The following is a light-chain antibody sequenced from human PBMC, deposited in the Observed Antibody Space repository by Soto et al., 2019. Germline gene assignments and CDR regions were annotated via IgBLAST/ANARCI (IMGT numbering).Light chain of an antibody. CDR1: SSDVGGYNY. Sequence: QSVLTQPRSVSGSPLQSVTISCTGTSSDVGGYNYVSWYQQHPGKAPKLMIYDVSKRPSGVPDRFSGSKSGNTASLTISGLQAEDEADYYCCSYAGSYTYVVFGGGTKVTVL. CDR2: DVS. CDR3: CSYAGSYTYVV. J-gene: IGLJ2*01. V-gene: IGLV2-11*01.